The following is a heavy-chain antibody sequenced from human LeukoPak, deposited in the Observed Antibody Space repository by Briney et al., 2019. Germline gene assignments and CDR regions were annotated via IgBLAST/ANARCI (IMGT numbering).Heavy chain of an antibody. Sequence: ASVTVSCKASGYTFTGYYMHWVRQAPGQGLEWMGRINPNSGGTNHAQKFQGRVTMTRDTSISTAYMELSRLRSDDTAVYYCARMNGGNSNFDYWGQGTLVTVSS. CDR1: GYTFTGYY. J-gene: IGHJ4*02. D-gene: IGHD4-23*01. CDR2: INPNSGGT. CDR3: ARMNGGNSNFDY. V-gene: IGHV1-2*06.